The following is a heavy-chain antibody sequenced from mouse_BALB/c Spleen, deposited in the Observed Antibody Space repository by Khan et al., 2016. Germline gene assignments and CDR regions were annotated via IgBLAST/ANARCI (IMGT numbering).Heavy chain of an antibody. CDR3: ARDGEGAY. Sequence: QVQLKESGPGLVAPSQSLSITCTVSGFSLTSYGVHWVRQPPGKGLEWLGVIWAGGSTNYISALMSRMSISKDNSKSQVFLKMNSLQTDDTAMYYCARDGEGAYWGQGTLVTVSA. V-gene: IGHV2-9*02. CDR1: GFSLTSYG. J-gene: IGHJ3*01. CDR2: IWAGGST.